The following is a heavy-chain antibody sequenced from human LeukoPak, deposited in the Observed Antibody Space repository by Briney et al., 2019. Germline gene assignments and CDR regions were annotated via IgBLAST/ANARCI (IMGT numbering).Heavy chain of an antibody. CDR3: ARVRFASSLGGDYYYFRDV. V-gene: IGHV4-59*01. CDR1: GGSISSYY. D-gene: IGHD2-2*01. Sequence: SETLSLTCTVYGGSISSYYWRWIRQPPGKGLEWIVYVYYSGSAKYNPSLKSRVTISVDTSKSQCSLKLRSVTAADTAVYYCARVRFASSLGGDYYYFRDVWGKRTAVTVP. J-gene: IGHJ6*03. CDR2: VYYSGSA.